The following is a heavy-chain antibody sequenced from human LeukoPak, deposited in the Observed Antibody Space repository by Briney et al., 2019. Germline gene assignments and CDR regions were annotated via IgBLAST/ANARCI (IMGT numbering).Heavy chain of an antibody. J-gene: IGHJ4*02. CDR3: AREPYDILTGTFDY. CDR2: ISSSGSTI. D-gene: IGHD3-9*01. Sequence: PGGSLRLSCAASGFTFSSYAMSWVRQAPGKGLEWVSYISSSGSTIYYADSVKGRFTISRDNAKNSLYLQMNSLRAEDTAVYYCAREPYDILTGTFDYWGQGTLVTVSS. CDR1: GFTFSSYA. V-gene: IGHV3-48*04.